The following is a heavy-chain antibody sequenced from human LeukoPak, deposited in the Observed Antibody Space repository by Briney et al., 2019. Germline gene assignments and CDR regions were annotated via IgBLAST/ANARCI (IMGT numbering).Heavy chain of an antibody. Sequence: GGSLKLSCAASGFTFSDSAVHWVREASGKGLEWVGRIGSKAKSYATAYAASVKGRFTISRDDSETTAYLQMNSLKTEDTAVYYCTHYYDGSGYYGAFDSWGQGTMVTVSS. D-gene: IGHD3-22*01. CDR3: THYYDGSGYYGAFDS. V-gene: IGHV3-73*01. CDR2: IGSKAKSYAT. CDR1: GFTFSDSA. J-gene: IGHJ3*02.